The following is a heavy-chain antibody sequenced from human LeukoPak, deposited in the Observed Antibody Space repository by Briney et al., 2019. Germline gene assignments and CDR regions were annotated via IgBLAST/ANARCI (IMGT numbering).Heavy chain of an antibody. CDR3: VPSGGGGLTGYSGMDV. CDR2: ISDDGSYK. V-gene: IGHV3-30*03. D-gene: IGHD2-15*01. Sequence: QPGGSLRLSCSASGFTFSNNGIHWVRQAPGKGLEWVAAISDDGSYKFYADSVKGRFTISRDNAKNTVYLQMNSLRAEDTAVYYCVPSGGGGLTGYSGMDVWGQGTTVIISS. CDR1: GFTFSNNG. J-gene: IGHJ6*02.